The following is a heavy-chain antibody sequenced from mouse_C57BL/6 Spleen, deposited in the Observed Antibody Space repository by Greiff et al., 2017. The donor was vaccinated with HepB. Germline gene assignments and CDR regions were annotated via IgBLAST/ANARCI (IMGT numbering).Heavy chain of an antibody. V-gene: IGHV3-6*01. CDR2: ISYDGSN. D-gene: IGHD2-1*01. CDR1: GYSITSGYY. J-gene: IGHJ3*01. CDR3: ARDGGVYYAFAY. Sequence: EVQLLESGPGLVKPSPSLSLTCSVTGYSITSGYYWNWIRQFPGNKLEWVVYISYDGSNNYNPSLKNRIAITRDTSKNQFFLKLNSVTTEDTATYNCARDGGVYYAFAYWGQGTLVTVSA.